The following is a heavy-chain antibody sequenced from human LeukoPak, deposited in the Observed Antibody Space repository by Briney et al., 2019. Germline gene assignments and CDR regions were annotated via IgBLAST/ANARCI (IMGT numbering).Heavy chain of an antibody. Sequence: SVKVSCKASGGTFSSYAISWVRQAPGQGLKWMGRIIPILGIANYAQKFQGRVTITADKSTSTAYMELSSLRSEDTAVYYCARALTRHYYGMDVWGQGTTVTVSS. V-gene: IGHV1-69*04. D-gene: IGHD3-9*01. J-gene: IGHJ6*02. CDR2: IIPILGIA. CDR3: ARALTRHYYGMDV. CDR1: GGTFSSYA.